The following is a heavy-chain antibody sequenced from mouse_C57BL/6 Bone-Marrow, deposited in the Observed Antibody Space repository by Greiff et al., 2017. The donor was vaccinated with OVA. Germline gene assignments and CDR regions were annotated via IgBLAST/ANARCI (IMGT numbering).Heavy chain of an antibody. V-gene: IGHV1-61*01. Sequence: QVQLQQPGAELVRPGSSVKLSCKASGYTFTSYWMDWVQQRPGQGLEWIGNIYPSDSETHYNQKFKDKATLTVDKSSSTAYMQLSSLTSEDSAVYYCARDGGFPWFAYWGQGTLVTVSA. J-gene: IGHJ3*01. CDR1: GYTFTSYW. CDR3: ARDGGFPWFAY. CDR2: IYPSDSET. D-gene: IGHD2-3*01.